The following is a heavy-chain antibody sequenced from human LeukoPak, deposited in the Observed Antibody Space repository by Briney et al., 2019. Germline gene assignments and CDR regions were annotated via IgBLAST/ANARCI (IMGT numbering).Heavy chain of an antibody. CDR1: GSPFTGYY. Sequence: GASVKFSCKASGSPFTGYYMHWVRQAPGQGLEWMGWISAYNGNTNYAQKLQGRVTMTTDTSTSTAYMELRSLRSDDTAVYYCARDCSGGSCYLHWGQGTLVTVSS. CDR3: ARDCSGGSCYLH. CDR2: ISAYNGNT. J-gene: IGHJ4*02. D-gene: IGHD2-15*01. V-gene: IGHV1-18*04.